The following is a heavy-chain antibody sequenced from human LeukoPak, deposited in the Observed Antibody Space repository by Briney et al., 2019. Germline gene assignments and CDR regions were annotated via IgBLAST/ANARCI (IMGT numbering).Heavy chain of an antibody. J-gene: IGHJ4*02. D-gene: IGHD6-13*01. CDR1: GFTFNTYG. CDR2: ISGSGGST. CDR3: AKPGGIAAAGLTEGFHC. V-gene: IGHV3-23*01. Sequence: PGGSLRLSCAASGFTFNTYGMSWVRQAPGKGLEWVSAISGSGGSTYYADSVNGRFTISRDNSKNTLYLQMNSLRVEDTAVYYCAKPGGIAAAGLTEGFHCWGQGTLVTVSS.